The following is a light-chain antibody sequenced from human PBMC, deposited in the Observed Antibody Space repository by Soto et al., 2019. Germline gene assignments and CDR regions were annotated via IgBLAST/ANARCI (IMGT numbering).Light chain of an antibody. Sequence: QSVLTQPHSVSGSPGQSVTISCTGTSSDAGGYNYVSWYQQHPGKAPKLMIYDVSKRPSGVPDRFSGSKSGNTASLTISGLQAEDEADYYCCSYAGSYTYVFGTGTKLTVL. CDR1: SSDAGGYNY. J-gene: IGLJ1*01. V-gene: IGLV2-11*01. CDR2: DVS. CDR3: CSYAGSYTYV.